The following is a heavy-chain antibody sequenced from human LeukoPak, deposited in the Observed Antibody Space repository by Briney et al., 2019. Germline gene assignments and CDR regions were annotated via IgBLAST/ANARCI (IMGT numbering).Heavy chain of an antibody. CDR2: IYTSGST. J-gene: IGHJ2*01. D-gene: IGHD6-13*01. CDR3: ARDSEKYSSSWFSDRGWYFDL. V-gene: IGHV4-4*07. Sequence: SETLSLTCTVSGGSISSYYWSWIRQPAGKGLEGIGRIYTSGSTNYNPSLKSRVTMSVDTSKNQFSLKLSSVTAADTAVYYCARDSEKYSSSWFSDRGWYFDLWGRGTLVTVSS. CDR1: GGSISSYY.